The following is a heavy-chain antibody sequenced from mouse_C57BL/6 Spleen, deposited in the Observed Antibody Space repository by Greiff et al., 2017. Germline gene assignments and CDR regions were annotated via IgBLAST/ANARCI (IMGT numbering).Heavy chain of an antibody. CDR2: IDPSDSYT. J-gene: IGHJ1*03. D-gene: IGHD1-1*01. V-gene: IGHV1-69*01. Sequence: QVQLQQPGAELVMPGASVKLSCKASGYTFTSYWMHWVKQRPGQGLEWIGEIDPSDSYTNYNQKFKGKSTLTVDKSSSTAYMQLSSLTSEDSAVYYCASYGSSYSLYFDVWGTGTTVTVSS. CDR3: ASYGSSYSLYFDV. CDR1: GYTFTSYW.